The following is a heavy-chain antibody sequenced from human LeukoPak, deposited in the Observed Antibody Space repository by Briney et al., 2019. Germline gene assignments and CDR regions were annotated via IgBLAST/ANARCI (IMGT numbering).Heavy chain of an antibody. CDR1: GFTFSSYA. J-gene: IGHJ4*02. D-gene: IGHD3-9*01. CDR3: AKQGVLRYFDWLLDFDY. Sequence: GGSLRLSCAASGFTFSSYAMSWVRQAPGKGLEWVSAISGSGGSTYYADSVKGRFTISRDNSKNTLYLQMNSLRAEDTAVYYCAKQGVLRYFDWLLDFDYWGQGTLVTVSS. V-gene: IGHV3-23*01. CDR2: ISGSGGST.